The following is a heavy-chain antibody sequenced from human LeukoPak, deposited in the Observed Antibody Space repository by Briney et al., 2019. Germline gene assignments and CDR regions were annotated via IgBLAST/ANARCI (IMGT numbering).Heavy chain of an antibody. CDR1: GYTFTSYD. D-gene: IGHD3-9*01. V-gene: IGHV1-8*01. CDR2: MNPNSGNT. Sequence: GASVKVSCKASGYTFTSYDINWVRQATGQGLEWMGWMNPNSGNTGYAQKFQGRVTMTRNTSISTAYMELSSLRSEDTAVYYCARGNDILTGYWSYYYYYGMDVWGQGTTVTVSS. J-gene: IGHJ6*02. CDR3: ARGNDILTGYWSYYYYYGMDV.